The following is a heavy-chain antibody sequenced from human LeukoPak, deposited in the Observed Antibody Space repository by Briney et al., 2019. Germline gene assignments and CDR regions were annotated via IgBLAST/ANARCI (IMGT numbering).Heavy chain of an antibody. D-gene: IGHD3-9*01. CDR1: GYTFTSYG. V-gene: IGHV1-18*03. J-gene: IGHJ4*02. CDR2: ISAYNGNT. Sequence: ASVKVSCKASGYTFTSYGISWVRQAPGQGLEWMGWISAYNGNTKYAQKLQGRVTMTTDTSTSTAYMELSSLRSEDMAVYYCARGYYDILTGYPGFFDYWGQGTLVTVSS. CDR3: ARGYYDILTGYPGFFDY.